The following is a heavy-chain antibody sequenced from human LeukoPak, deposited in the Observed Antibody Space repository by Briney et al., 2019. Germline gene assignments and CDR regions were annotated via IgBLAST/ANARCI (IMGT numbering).Heavy chain of an antibody. CDR2: RHYSGST. CDR1: GGSVSSGNYY. CDR3: ARDPSGYFNY. D-gene: IGHD3-22*01. J-gene: IGHJ4*02. Sequence: SETLSLTCTVSGGSVSSGNYYWSWIRQPPGKGLEWIGYRHYSGSTNYNPSLKSRVTISVDTSKNQFSLKLSSATAADTAVYYCARDPSGYFNYWGQGTLATVSS. V-gene: IGHV4-61*01.